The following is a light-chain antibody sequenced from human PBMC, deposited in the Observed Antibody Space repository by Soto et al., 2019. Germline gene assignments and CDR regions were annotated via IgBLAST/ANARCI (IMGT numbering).Light chain of an antibody. V-gene: IGLV2-14*01. CDR1: SSDGGGYNY. CDR2: DVS. CDR3: SSSTSNSTFVV. J-gene: IGLJ2*01. Sequence: QSALTQTASVSGSPGQSISISCTGTSSDGGGYNYVSWYQQHPGKAPKLMIYDVSNRPSGVSNRFSGSKSGNTASLTISGLHAEDEADYYCSSSTSNSTFVVFGGGTKLTVL.